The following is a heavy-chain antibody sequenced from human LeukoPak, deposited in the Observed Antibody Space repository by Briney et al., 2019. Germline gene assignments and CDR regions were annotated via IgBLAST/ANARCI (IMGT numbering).Heavy chain of an antibody. CDR3: AKRGVVIRVILVGFHKEAYYFDS. CDR1: GITLSNYG. J-gene: IGHJ4*02. Sequence: GGSLRLFCAVSGITLSNYGMSWVRQAPGKGLEWVAGISDSGGRTNYADSVKGRFTISRDNPKNTIYLQMTSLRAEDTAVYFCAKRGVVIRVILVGFHKEAYYFDSWGQGALVTVSS. D-gene: IGHD3-22*01. CDR2: ISDSGGRT. V-gene: IGHV3-23*01.